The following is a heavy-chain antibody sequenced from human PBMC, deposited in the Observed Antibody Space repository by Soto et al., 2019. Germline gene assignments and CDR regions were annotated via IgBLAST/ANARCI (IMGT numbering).Heavy chain of an antibody. CDR2: IRSKAYGGTT. CDR3: TRGSSGWYYYGMDV. D-gene: IGHD6-19*01. CDR1: EFTFGDYG. Sequence: GGPLRLSCTASEFTFGDYGMSWVRQAPGKGLEWVGFIRSKAYGGTTEYAASVKGRFTISRDDSKSIAYLQMNSLKTEDTAVYYCTRGSSGWYYYGMDVWGQGTTVTVSS. V-gene: IGHV3-49*04. J-gene: IGHJ6*02.